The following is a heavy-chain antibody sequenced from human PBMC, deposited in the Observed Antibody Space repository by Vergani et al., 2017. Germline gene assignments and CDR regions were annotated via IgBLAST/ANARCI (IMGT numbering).Heavy chain of an antibody. Sequence: EVQLVESGGGLVQPGGSLRLSCAASGFTLGQYWMHWVRQTPGTGLEWVSRVKSDGNSAMYADSVKGRFTISRDNSKNTLYLEMKSLRVEDTAVYYCARARCGGDCFMSNWLDTWGQGTLVSVSS. J-gene: IGHJ5*02. CDR3: ARARCGGDCFMSNWLDT. D-gene: IGHD2-21*02. V-gene: IGHV3-74*03. CDR2: VKSDGNSA. CDR1: GFTLGQYW.